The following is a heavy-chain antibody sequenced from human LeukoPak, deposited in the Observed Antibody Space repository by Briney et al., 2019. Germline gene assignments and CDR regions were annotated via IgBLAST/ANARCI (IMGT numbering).Heavy chain of an antibody. V-gene: IGHV4-34*01. CDR3: AGGRDGYNNFDY. D-gene: IGHD5-24*01. Sequence: PSETLSLTCAVYGGSFSGYYWGWIRLPPGKGLEWIGEINHSGSTNYNPSLKSRVTISVDTSKNQFSLKLSSVTAADTAVYYCAGGRDGYNNFDYWGQGTLVTVSS. CDR2: INHSGST. J-gene: IGHJ4*02. CDR1: GGSFSGYY.